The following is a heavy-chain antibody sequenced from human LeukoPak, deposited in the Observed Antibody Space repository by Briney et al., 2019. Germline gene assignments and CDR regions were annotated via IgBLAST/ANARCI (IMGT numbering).Heavy chain of an antibody. CDR1: GGSFSDYY. CDR2: INHSANT. J-gene: IGHJ4*02. D-gene: IGHD1-26*01. CDR3: ASNQGMGAYFDS. V-gene: IGHV4-34*01. Sequence: SETLSLTCGVNGGSFSDYYWTWIRRSPGKGLEWIGEINHSANTNYNPSLKSRVTISVDTSKNQFSLKLHSVTAADTAVYYCASNQGMGAYFDSWGQGTLVTVSS.